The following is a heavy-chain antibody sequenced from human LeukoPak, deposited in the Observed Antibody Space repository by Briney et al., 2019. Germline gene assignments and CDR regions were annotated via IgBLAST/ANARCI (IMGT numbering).Heavy chain of an antibody. Sequence: PGRSLRLSCAASGFTFDDYAMHWVRQAPGKGLEWVSGIGWNSGSRDYADSVKGRFTISRDNAENSLFLQMNSLRAEDTAVYYCVRVGGGSGSRDYWGQGTLVTVSS. D-gene: IGHD1-26*01. CDR3: VRVGGGSGSRDY. CDR1: GFTFDDYA. V-gene: IGHV3-9*01. CDR2: IGWNSGSR. J-gene: IGHJ4*02.